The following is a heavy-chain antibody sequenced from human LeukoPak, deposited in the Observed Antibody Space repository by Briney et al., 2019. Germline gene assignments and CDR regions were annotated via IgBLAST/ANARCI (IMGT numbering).Heavy chain of an antibody. CDR2: IFSSSSTI. CDR3: ARTYSSSWLYYFDY. D-gene: IGHD6-13*01. CDR1: GFTFSSYS. J-gene: IGHJ4*02. Sequence: GGSLRLSCAASGFTFSSYSMNWVRQAPGKGLEWVSYIFSSSSTIYYADSVKGRFTISRDNAKNSLYLQMNSLRAEDTAVYYCARTYSSSWLYYFDYWGQGTLVTVSS. V-gene: IGHV3-48*01.